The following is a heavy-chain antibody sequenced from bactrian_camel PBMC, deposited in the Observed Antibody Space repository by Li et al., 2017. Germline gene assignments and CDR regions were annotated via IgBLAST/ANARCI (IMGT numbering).Heavy chain of an antibody. Sequence: HVQLVESGGGSVQAGGSLILSCVASDFNFDASDMGWYRQAPGKKCEQVSTISSDGTTYYANSVKGRFTISRDNAKNTVYLEMNDLKPEDTATYYCAARDLWGSGGLYEAAYTIWGRGTQVTVS. D-gene: IGHD3*01. V-gene: IGHV3S55*01. CDR1: DFNFDASD. J-gene: IGHJ4*01. CDR2: ISSDGTT. CDR3: AARDLWGSGGLYEAAYTI.